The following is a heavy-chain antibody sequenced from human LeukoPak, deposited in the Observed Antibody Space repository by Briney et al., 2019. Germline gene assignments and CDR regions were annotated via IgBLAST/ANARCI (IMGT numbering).Heavy chain of an antibody. D-gene: IGHD1-26*01. V-gene: IGHV3-30*02. Sequence: PGGSLRLSCAASGFSFTTYWMGWVRQAPGKGLEWVSFIRSDGSNKYYVDSVRGRFTISRDNSKNTVFLQMNSLRAEDTAVYYCAKPSGSGFDYWGQGTLVTVSS. J-gene: IGHJ4*02. CDR3: AKPSGSGFDY. CDR2: IRSDGSNK. CDR1: GFSFTTYW.